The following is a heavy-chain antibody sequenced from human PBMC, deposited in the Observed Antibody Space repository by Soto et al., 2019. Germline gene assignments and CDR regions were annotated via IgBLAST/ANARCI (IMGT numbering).Heavy chain of an antibody. Sequence: EVQLVESGGNLVQPGRSLRLSCATSGFTFNDYAMHWVRQAPGKGLEWDSSINENSGSLDYADSVKGRFTISRDNAKNSLYLQMNSLKTEDTALYYCAKDAHWSLDYWGQGTLVTVSS. D-gene: IGHD1-1*01. CDR2: INENSGSL. J-gene: IGHJ4*02. CDR3: AKDAHWSLDY. V-gene: IGHV3-9*01. CDR1: GFTFNDYA.